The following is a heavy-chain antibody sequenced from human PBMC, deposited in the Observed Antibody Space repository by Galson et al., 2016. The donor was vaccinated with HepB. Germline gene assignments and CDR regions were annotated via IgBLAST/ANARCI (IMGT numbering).Heavy chain of an antibody. D-gene: IGHD5-12*01. J-gene: IGHJ6*02. Sequence: SLRLSCAVSGFTFSSYVMTWVRQAPGKGLEWVSAISGSGDSTHYADSVKGRVTISRDNSKNTLYLQMNSLRAEDTALYYCAKGPGGYDRGLYYYYGMDVWGQGTTVTGSS. CDR3: AKGPGGYDRGLYYYYGMDV. V-gene: IGHV3-23*01. CDR1: GFTFSSYV. CDR2: ISGSGDST.